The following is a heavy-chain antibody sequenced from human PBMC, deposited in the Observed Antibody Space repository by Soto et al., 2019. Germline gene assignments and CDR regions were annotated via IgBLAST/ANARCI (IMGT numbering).Heavy chain of an antibody. D-gene: IGHD3-16*02. CDR3: AREEYRQVDH. Sequence: QVQMVQSGTEVKKPGASVKVSCKASGYTFTNYGITWVRQAPGQGLEWMGWISTNSGHTDYAQKFRGRVTMTTDRSSTTAYMDLRSLRSDGSAVYYCAREEYRQVDHLGQGTLVTVSS. V-gene: IGHV1-18*04. CDR2: ISTNSGHT. CDR1: GYTFTNYG. J-gene: IGHJ5*02.